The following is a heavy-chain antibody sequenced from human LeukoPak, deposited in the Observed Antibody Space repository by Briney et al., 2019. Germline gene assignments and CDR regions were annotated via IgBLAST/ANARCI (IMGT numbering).Heavy chain of an antibody. D-gene: IGHD6-13*01. Sequence: SETLSLTCAVYGGSFSGYYGSWIRQPPGKGLEWIGEINHSGSTNYNPSLKSRVTISVDTSKNQFSLKLSSVTAADTAVYYCARARIAAAFIYGMDVWGQGTTVTVSS. CDR2: INHSGST. V-gene: IGHV4-34*01. CDR3: ARARIAAAFIYGMDV. J-gene: IGHJ6*02. CDR1: GGSFSGYY.